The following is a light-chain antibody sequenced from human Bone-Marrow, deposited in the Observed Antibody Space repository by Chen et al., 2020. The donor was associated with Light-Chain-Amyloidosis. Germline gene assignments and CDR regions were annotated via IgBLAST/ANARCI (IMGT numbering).Light chain of an antibody. J-gene: IGKJ4*01. CDR1: QTISSNY. CDR2: GSS. CDR3: QQYGTSPLA. V-gene: IGKV3-20*01. Sequence: EIVLTQSPGTLSLSPGEGANLSCRASQTISSNYFTWYQQKFGQAPRLLIYGSSSRATGIPDRFTGSGSGIDFTLTINRLEPEDFAMYYCQQYGTSPLAFGGGSKVEIK.